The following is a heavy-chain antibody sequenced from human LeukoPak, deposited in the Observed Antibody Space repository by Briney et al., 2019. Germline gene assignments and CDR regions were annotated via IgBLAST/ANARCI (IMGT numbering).Heavy chain of an antibody. Sequence: GSLRLSCAASGFTVSSNYMSWVRQAPGKGLEWVSAISGSGGSTYYADSVKGRFTISRDNSKNTLYLQMNSLRAEDTAVYYCAKDGYCSGGSCPDYYDSSGLDYWGQGTLVTVSS. CDR2: ISGSGGST. CDR1: GFTVSSNY. V-gene: IGHV3-23*01. D-gene: IGHD2-15*01. J-gene: IGHJ4*02. CDR3: AKDGYCSGGSCPDYYDSSGLDY.